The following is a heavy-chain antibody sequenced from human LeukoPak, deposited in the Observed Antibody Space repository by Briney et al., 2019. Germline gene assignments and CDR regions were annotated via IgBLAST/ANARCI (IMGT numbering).Heavy chain of an antibody. CDR2: ISYDGSNK. CDR3: AREEDSYGAEVFDY. D-gene: IGHD5-18*01. Sequence: GRSLRLSCAASGFTFSSYAMHWVRQAPGKGLEWVAVISYDGSNKYYADSVKGRFTISRDNSKNTLYLQMNSLRAEDTAVYYCAREEDSYGAEVFDYWGQGTLVTVSS. CDR1: GFTFSSYA. V-gene: IGHV3-30*04. J-gene: IGHJ4*02.